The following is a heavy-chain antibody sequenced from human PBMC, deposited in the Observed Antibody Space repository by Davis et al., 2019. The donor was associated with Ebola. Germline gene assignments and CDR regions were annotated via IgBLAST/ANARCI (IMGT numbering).Heavy chain of an antibody. Sequence: GESLKISCAASGFTFSSYSMNWVRQAPGKGLEWVSYISSSSSTIYYADSVKGRFTISRDNAKNSLYLQMNSLRDEDTAVYYCARVEYFGTSGSDYWGQGTLVTVSS. V-gene: IGHV3-48*02. D-gene: IGHD1-1*01. CDR1: GFTFSSYS. CDR3: ARVEYFGTSGSDY. CDR2: ISSSSSTI. J-gene: IGHJ4*02.